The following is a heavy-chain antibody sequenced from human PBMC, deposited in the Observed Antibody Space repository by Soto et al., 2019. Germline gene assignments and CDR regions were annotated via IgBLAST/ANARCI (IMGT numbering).Heavy chain of an antibody. J-gene: IGHJ6*02. V-gene: IGHV4-30-4*01. CDR2: IYYSGST. D-gene: IGHD2-15*01. CDR1: GGSISSGDYY. Sequence: SETLSLTCTVSGGSISSGDYYWSWIRQPPGKGLEWIGYIYYSGSTYYNPSLKSRVTISVDTSKNQFSLKLSSVTAADTAVYYCARDRQGYCSGGSCYSDYYGMDVWGQGTTVTAP. CDR3: ARDRQGYCSGGSCYSDYYGMDV.